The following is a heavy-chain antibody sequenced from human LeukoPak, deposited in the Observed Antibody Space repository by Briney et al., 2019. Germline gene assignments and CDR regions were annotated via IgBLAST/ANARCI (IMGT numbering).Heavy chain of an antibody. J-gene: IGHJ5*02. Sequence: GGSLRLSYAASGFTVSSNYMSWVRQATGKGLEWVSVIYSGGSTYYADPVKGRFTISRDNSKNTLYLQMNSLRAEDTAVYYCARFLGISWFDPWGQGTLVTVSS. CDR3: ARFLGISWFDP. V-gene: IGHV3-53*01. CDR1: GFTVSSNY. D-gene: IGHD7-27*01. CDR2: IYSGGST.